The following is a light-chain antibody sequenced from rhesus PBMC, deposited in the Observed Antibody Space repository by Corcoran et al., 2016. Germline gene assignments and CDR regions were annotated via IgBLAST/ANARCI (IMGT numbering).Light chain of an antibody. CDR3: QHGYGTPLT. V-gene: IGKV1-74*01. Sequence: DIQMTQSPSSLSASVGDRVTITCRASVNVNNYLNWYQQKQRKAPTLLIYKASTLQSGVPSRFGGSGSGTDYTFTISSLQPEDVATYYCQHGYGTPLTFGGGTKVDI. CDR1: VNVNNY. J-gene: IGKJ4*01. CDR2: KAS.